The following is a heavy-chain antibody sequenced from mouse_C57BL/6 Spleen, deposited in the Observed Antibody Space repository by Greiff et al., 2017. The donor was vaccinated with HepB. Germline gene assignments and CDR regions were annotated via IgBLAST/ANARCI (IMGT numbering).Heavy chain of an antibody. CDR2: ISYDGSN. J-gene: IGHJ2*01. V-gene: IGHV3-6*01. CDR1: GYSITSGYY. Sequence: DVKLQESGPGLVKPSQSLSLTCSVTGYSITSGYYWNWIRQFPGNKLEWMGYISYDGSNNYNPSLKNRISITRDTSKNQFFLKLNSVTTEDTATYYCARAGLRGDFDYWGQGTTLTVSS. CDR3: ARAGLRGDFDY. D-gene: IGHD2-4*01.